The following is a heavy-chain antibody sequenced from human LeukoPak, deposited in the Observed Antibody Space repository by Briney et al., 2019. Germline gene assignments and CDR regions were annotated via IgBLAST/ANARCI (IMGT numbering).Heavy chain of an antibody. Sequence: SETLSLTCTVSGGSISSYYWSWIRQPPGKGLEWIGYIYYSGSTNYNPSLKSRVTISVDTSKNQFSLKLSSVTAADTAVYYCAGTYYYDSSGYGLGYWGQGTLVTVSS. CDR1: GGSISSYY. V-gene: IGHV4-59*08. CDR3: AGTYYYDSSGYGLGY. CDR2: IYYSGST. J-gene: IGHJ4*02. D-gene: IGHD3-22*01.